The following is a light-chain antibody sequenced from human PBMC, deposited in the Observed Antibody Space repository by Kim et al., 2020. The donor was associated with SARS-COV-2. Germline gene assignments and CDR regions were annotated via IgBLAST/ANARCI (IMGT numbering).Light chain of an antibody. CDR3: QQYNKWMYT. V-gene: IGKV3D-15*01. CDR2: GAS. Sequence: VSPGERATRSCRASQSVSSNLAWYQKKPGQAPRLVIYGASTRAAGVPARFSGSVSGAEFTLTISNLQPEDCAVYYCQQYNKWMYTFGQGTKVDIK. J-gene: IGKJ2*01. CDR1: QSVSSN.